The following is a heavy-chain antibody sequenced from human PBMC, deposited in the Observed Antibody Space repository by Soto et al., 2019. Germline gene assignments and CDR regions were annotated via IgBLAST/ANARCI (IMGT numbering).Heavy chain of an antibody. J-gene: IGHJ4*02. D-gene: IGHD1-7*01. CDR3: ARDLCAGTTCLFDY. Sequence: QVQLVESGGGVVQPGRSLRLSCAASGFTFSSYGMHWVRQAPGKGLEWVAVIWYDGSNKYYADSVKGRFTISRDNSKNTLYLQMNSLRAEDTAVYYRARDLCAGTTCLFDYWGQGTLVTVSS. CDR2: IWYDGSNK. CDR1: GFTFSSYG. V-gene: IGHV3-33*01.